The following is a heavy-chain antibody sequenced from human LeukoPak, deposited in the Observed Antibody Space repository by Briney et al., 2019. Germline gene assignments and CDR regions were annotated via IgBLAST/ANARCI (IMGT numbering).Heavy chain of an antibody. CDR3: ATDRYGGNRYFDY. Sequence: ASVKVSCKASGYTFTSYYMHWVRQAPGQGLEWMGIINPGGGSTSYAQKFQGRVTMTRDTSTSTVYMELSSLRSEDTAVYYCATDRYGGNRYFDYWGQGTLVTVSS. CDR1: GYTFTSYY. D-gene: IGHD4-23*01. CDR2: INPGGGST. V-gene: IGHV1-46*01. J-gene: IGHJ4*02.